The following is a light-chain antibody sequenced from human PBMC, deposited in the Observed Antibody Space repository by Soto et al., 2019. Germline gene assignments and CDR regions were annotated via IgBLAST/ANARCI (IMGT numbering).Light chain of an antibody. CDR2: EVS. Sequence: QSVLTQPASVSGSPGQSITISCTGTSSDVGAYNYVAWYQQYPGKAPKLMIYEVSNRPSGVSNRFSGSESGNTAFLTISGLQAEDEADYYCSSYTSTGTRVFGTGTKVTVL. V-gene: IGLV2-14*01. CDR1: SSDVGAYNY. J-gene: IGLJ1*01. CDR3: SSYTSTGTRV.